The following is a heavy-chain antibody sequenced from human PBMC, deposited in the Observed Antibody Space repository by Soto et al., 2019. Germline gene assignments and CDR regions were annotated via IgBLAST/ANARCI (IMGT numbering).Heavy chain of an antibody. D-gene: IGHD3-10*01. CDR2: IYYSGST. J-gene: IGHJ6*02. CDR1: GGSISSSSYY. V-gene: IGHV4-39*01. Sequence: SETLSLTCTVSGGSISSSSYYWGWIRQPPGKGLEWIGSIYYSGSTYYNKSLKRRVKISEDTSKKKFSLKPSSVTAADTAVYYCARPPRITMVRGVIGYGMDVWGQGTTVT. CDR3: ARPPRITMVRGVIGYGMDV.